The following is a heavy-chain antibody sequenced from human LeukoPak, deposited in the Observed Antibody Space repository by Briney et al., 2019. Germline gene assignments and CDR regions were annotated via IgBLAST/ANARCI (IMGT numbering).Heavy chain of an antibody. CDR1: GFIFNKAW. D-gene: IGHD3-10*01. CDR3: AKDFESVVPYYGSGTDY. V-gene: IGHV3-30*18. Sequence: GGSLRLSCAASGFIFNKAWMSWVRQAPGKGLEWVAVISYDGSNKYYAGSVKGRFTISRDNSKNTLYLQMNSLRAEDTAVYYCAKDFESVVPYYGSGTDYWGQGTLVTVSS. CDR2: ISYDGSNK. J-gene: IGHJ4*02.